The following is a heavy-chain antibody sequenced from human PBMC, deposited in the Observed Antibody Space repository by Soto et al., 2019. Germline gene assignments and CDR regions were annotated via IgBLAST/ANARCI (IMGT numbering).Heavy chain of an antibody. CDR2: IDGYGTNT. V-gene: IGHV3-74*01. Sequence: GGSLRLSCATSGFTFSDYWIHWVRQVPGEGLVWASRIDGYGTNTDYAESVRGRFTISRDSAKSTAFLQMDSLRVEDTAVSHSLPLAFVGDRDLWGQGILVTVSS. CDR1: GFTFSDYW. D-gene: IGHD2-21*02. J-gene: IGHJ5*02. CDR3: LPLAFVGDRDL.